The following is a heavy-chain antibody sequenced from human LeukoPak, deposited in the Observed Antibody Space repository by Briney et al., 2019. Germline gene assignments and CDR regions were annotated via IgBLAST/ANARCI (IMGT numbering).Heavy chain of an antibody. V-gene: IGHV4-59*01. D-gene: IGHD6-13*01. Sequence: SQTLSLTCTVSGGSISSYYWSWIRQPPGKGLEWIGYIYYSGSTNYNPSLKSRVTISVDTSKNQFSLKLSSVTAADTAVYYCASFSLARQQPFYYYYGMDAWGQGTTVTVSS. CDR1: GGSISSYY. CDR2: IYYSGST. CDR3: ASFSLARQQPFYYYYGMDA. J-gene: IGHJ6*02.